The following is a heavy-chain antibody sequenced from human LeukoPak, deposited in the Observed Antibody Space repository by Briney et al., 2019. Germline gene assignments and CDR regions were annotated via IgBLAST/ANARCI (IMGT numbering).Heavy chain of an antibody. J-gene: IGHJ4*02. V-gene: IGHV1-2*02. Sequence: ASVKVSCKASGYTFTGYYMHRVRQAPGQGLEWMGWINPNSGGTNSAQKFQGRVTMTRDTSISTAYMELSRLRSDDTAVYYCARVDSYGGNFDYWGQGTLVTVSS. D-gene: IGHD5-18*01. CDR3: ARVDSYGGNFDY. CDR2: INPNSGGT. CDR1: GYTFTGYY.